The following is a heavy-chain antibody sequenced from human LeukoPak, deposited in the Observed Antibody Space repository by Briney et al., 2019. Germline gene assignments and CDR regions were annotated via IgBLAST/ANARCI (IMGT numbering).Heavy chain of an antibody. CDR3: ASTITLDSSGYYPVGFDY. J-gene: IGHJ4*02. Sequence: SETLSLTCTVSGGSISSSSYYWGWIRQPPGKGLEWIGSIYYSGSTYYNPSLKSQVTISVDTAKNQFSLKLSSVTAADTAVYYCASTITLDSSGYYPVGFDYWGQGTLVTVSS. CDR1: GGSISSSSYY. V-gene: IGHV4-39*01. CDR2: IYYSGST. D-gene: IGHD3-22*01.